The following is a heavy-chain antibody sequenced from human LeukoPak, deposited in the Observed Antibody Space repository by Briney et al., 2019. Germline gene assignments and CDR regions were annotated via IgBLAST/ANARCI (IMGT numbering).Heavy chain of an antibody. D-gene: IGHD3-10*01. CDR3: ARLDYNKGFNYYYGMDV. CDR1: GGSISSGSYY. Sequence: SETLSLTCTVSGGSISSGSYYWSWIRQPAGKGLEWIGRIYTSGSTNYNPSLKSRVTISVDTSKNQFSLKLSSVTAADTAVYYCARLDYNKGFNYYYGMDVWGQGITVTVSS. V-gene: IGHV4-61*02. J-gene: IGHJ6*02. CDR2: IYTSGST.